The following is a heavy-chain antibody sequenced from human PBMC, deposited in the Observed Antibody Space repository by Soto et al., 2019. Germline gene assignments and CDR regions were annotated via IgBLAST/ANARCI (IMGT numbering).Heavy chain of an antibody. J-gene: IGHJ4*02. D-gene: IGHD6-19*01. CDR3: AKDLWIAGAGTGY. CDR2: ISSSGGAT. Sequence: EVQLLESGGGLVQPGGSLRLSCAASEFTFSTYAMSWVRQAPGKGLEWVSAISSSGGATFYADSVKGRFTISRDNSKNILYLQMNSLRAEDTAVYHCAKDLWIAGAGTGYWGQGTLVTVSS. V-gene: IGHV3-23*01. CDR1: EFTFSTYA.